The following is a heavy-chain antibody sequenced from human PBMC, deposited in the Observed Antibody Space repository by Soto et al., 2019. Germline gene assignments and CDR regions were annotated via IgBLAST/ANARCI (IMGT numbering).Heavy chain of an antibody. CDR2: IYYSGST. V-gene: IGHV4-39*01. CDR3: ARNDIVVVVAATLDAFDI. D-gene: IGHD2-15*01. Sequence: QLQLQESGPGLVKPSETLSLTCTVSGGSISSSSYYWGWIRQPPGKGLEWIGGIYYSGSTYYNPSLKSRVTISVDTSKNQFSLKLSSVTAADTAVYYCARNDIVVVVAATLDAFDIWGQGTMVTVSS. CDR1: GGSISSSSYY. J-gene: IGHJ3*02.